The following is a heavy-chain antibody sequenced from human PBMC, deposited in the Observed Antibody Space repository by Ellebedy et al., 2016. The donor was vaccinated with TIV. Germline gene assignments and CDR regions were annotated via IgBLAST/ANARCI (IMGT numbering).Heavy chain of an antibody. Sequence: GGSLRLSXAASGFTFSSYWMSWVRQAPGKGLEWVANIKQDGSEKYYVDSVKGRFTISRDNAKNSLYLQMNSLRAEDTAVYYCARDKSSRSVTIAVAANWFDPWGQGTLVTVSS. CDR2: IKQDGSEK. D-gene: IGHD6-19*01. CDR1: GFTFSSYW. CDR3: ARDKSSRSVTIAVAANWFDP. J-gene: IGHJ5*02. V-gene: IGHV3-7*01.